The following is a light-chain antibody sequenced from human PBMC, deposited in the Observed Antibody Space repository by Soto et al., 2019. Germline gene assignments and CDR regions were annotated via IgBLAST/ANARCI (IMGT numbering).Light chain of an antibody. CDR1: QSINSY. V-gene: IGKV1-39*01. CDR3: QQSDSTPWT. CDR2: AAS. J-gene: IGKJ4*02. Sequence: DIQMTQSPSSLSAFVGDGVTITCRASQSINSYLNWYQQKPGKAPKLLIYAASSLQSGVPSRFSGSGSGTDFTLTISSLQREDLATYYCQQSDSTPWTFGAGTKVEIK.